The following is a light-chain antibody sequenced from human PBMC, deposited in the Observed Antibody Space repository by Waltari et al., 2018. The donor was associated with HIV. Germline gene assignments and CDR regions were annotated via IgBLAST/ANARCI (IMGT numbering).Light chain of an antibody. CDR1: QGIGNY. J-gene: IGKJ4*01. CDR3: QKYNSAPLT. V-gene: IGKV1-27*01. CDR2: AAS. Sequence: DIQMTQSPSSLSASLADRVTATCRSSQGIGNYLAWYHQRQGKVPELLIFAASTLQSGVPSRFSGSGSGTDFTLTINSLQPEDVGTYYCQKYNSAPLTIGGGTKVEIK.